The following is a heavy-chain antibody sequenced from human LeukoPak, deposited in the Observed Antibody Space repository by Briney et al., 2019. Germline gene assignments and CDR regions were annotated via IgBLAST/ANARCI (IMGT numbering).Heavy chain of an antibody. Sequence: ASVKVSCKASGYTFTGYYMHWVRQAPGQGLEWMGGINPNSGGTNYAHKFRGRVTMTRDTSISTVHMELSRLRYDDTALYYCARAAYSGSPSSYWYFDLWGRGTLVTVSS. J-gene: IGHJ2*01. CDR3: ARAAYSGSPSSYWYFDL. V-gene: IGHV1-2*02. CDR2: INPNSGGT. D-gene: IGHD6-13*01. CDR1: GYTFTGYY.